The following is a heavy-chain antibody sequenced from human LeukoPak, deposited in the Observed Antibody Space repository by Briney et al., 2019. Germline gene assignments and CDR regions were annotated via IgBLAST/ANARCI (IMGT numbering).Heavy chain of an antibody. J-gene: IGHJ3*02. D-gene: IGHD2/OR15-2a*01. Sequence: PSETLSLTCTVSGDSISRYYWSWIRQPPGKGLEWIGYIYHSGDTKYNPSLKSRVTISVDTSKNQFSLKLNSVTAADTAVYCCARGSGAIVLSEDAFEIWGRGAMVTVSS. CDR3: ARGSGAIVLSEDAFEI. CDR1: GDSISRYY. CDR2: IYHSGDT. V-gene: IGHV4-59*01.